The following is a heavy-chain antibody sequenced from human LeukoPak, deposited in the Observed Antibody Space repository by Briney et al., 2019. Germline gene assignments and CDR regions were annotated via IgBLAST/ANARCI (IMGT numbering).Heavy chain of an antibody. CDR2: IGISGVST. CDR3: AKGLSRNYYDSSGYYNY. CDR1: GFTFSTYC. D-gene: IGHD3-22*01. V-gene: IGHV3-23*01. J-gene: IGHJ4*02. Sequence: PGGSLRLSCAASGFTFSTYCMSWVRQAPGKGLEWVSGIGISGVSTYYADSVKGRFTISRDNSKNTLYLQMNSLRAEDTAVYYCAKGLSRNYYDSSGYYNYWGQGTLVTVSS.